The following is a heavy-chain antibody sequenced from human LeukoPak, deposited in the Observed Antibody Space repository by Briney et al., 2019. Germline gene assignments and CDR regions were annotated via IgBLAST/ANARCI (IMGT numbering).Heavy chain of an antibody. Sequence: GASVKVSCRASGFIFTGYDINWVRQAPGQRLEWMGWINAGNGNTKYSQKFQGRVTITRDTSASTAYMELSSLRSEDTAVYYCARGPSAYCSGGSCYSGSAWFDPWGQGTLVTVSS. V-gene: IGHV1-3*01. D-gene: IGHD2-15*01. J-gene: IGHJ5*02. CDR2: INAGNGNT. CDR1: GFIFTGYD. CDR3: ARGPSAYCSGGSCYSGSAWFDP.